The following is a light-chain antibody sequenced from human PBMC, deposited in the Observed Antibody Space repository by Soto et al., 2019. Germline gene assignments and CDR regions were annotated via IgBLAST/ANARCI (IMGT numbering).Light chain of an antibody. CDR1: SSDVGGYNF. J-gene: IGLJ3*02. CDR2: DVT. Sequence: QSALTQPASVSGSPGQSITISCTGTSSDVGGYNFVSWYQQHPGNAPKLIIYDVTSRPSGVSNRFSGSKSGNAASLTISGLQAEDEALYYCNSYTTSGAVVXGGGTKLTVL. CDR3: NSYTTSGAVV. V-gene: IGLV2-14*03.